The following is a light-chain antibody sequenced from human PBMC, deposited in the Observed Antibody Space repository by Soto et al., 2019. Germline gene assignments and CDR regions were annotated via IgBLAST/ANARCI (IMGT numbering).Light chain of an antibody. CDR1: HHVNKY. J-gene: IGKJ2*01. V-gene: IGKV1-33*01. CDR3: QHHDVAPYT. Sequence: DIQMTQSPSSLSASVGDRVSITCQASHHVNKYLTWYQQKPGKAPNLLIYDVSKLKTGVASRFSGSGSGTQFTLTINNLQPEDFATYHCQHHDVAPYTFGQGSRLHIK. CDR2: DVS.